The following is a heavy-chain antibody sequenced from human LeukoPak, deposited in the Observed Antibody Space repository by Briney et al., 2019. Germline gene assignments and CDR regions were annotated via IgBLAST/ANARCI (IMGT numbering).Heavy chain of an antibody. D-gene: IGHD6-13*01. CDR1: GGSISSGSYY. Sequence: NPSETLSLTCTVSGGSISSGSYYWSWIRQPAGKGLEWIGRIYTSGSTNYNPSLKSRVTISVDTSKNQFSLKLSSVTAADTAVYYCARGDYSSSWHKNWFDPWGQGTLVTVSS. J-gene: IGHJ5*02. CDR3: ARGDYSSSWHKNWFDP. CDR2: IYTSGST. V-gene: IGHV4-61*02.